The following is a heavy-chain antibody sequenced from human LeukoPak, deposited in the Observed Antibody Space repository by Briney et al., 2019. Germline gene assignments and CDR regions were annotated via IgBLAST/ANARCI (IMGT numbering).Heavy chain of an antibody. D-gene: IGHD2-2*01. CDR3: ARLPAYCSSTSCYYNY. CDR2: IRYDGSNK. CDR1: GFTFSSYG. J-gene: IGHJ4*02. V-gene: IGHV3-30*02. Sequence: GGSLRLSCAASGFTFSSYGMHWVRQAPGKGLEWVAFIRYDGSNKYYADSVKGRFTISRDNSKNTLYLQMNSLRAEDTAVYYCARLPAYCSSTSCYYNYWGQGTLVTVSS.